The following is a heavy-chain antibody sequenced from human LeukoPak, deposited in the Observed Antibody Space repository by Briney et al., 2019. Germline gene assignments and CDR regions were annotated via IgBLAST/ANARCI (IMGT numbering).Heavy chain of an antibody. D-gene: IGHD3-3*01. J-gene: IGHJ4*02. Sequence: SETLSLTCTVSGGSIGSSSYYWGWIRQPPGKGLEWIGSIYYSGSTYYNPSLKSRVTISVDTSKNQFSLKLSSVTAADTAVYYCARVPYYDFWSGYFDYWGQGTLVTVSS. V-gene: IGHV4-39*07. CDR2: IYYSGST. CDR1: GGSIGSSSYY. CDR3: ARVPYYDFWSGYFDY.